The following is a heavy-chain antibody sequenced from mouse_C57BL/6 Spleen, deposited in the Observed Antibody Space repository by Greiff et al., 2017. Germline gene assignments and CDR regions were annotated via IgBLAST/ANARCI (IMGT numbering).Heavy chain of an antibody. CDR1: GFSFNTYA. CDR2: IRSKSNNYAT. V-gene: IGHV10-1*01. CDR3: VGHGGDYDGNYFDY. D-gene: IGHD2-1*01. Sequence: EVQLMESGGGLVQPKGSLKLSCAASGFSFNTYAMNWVRQAPGKGLEWVARIRSKSNNYATYYADSVKDRFTISRDDSESMLYLQMNNLKTEDTAMYYCVGHGGDYDGNYFDYWGQGTTLTVSS. J-gene: IGHJ2*01.